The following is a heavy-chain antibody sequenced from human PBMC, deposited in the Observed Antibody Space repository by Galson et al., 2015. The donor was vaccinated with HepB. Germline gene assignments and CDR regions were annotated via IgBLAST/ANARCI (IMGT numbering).Heavy chain of an antibody. CDR1: GFTVSSNY. J-gene: IGHJ6*02. Sequence: SLRLSCAASGFTVSSNYMSWVRQAPGKGLEWVSVIYSGGSTYYADSVKGRFTISRDNSKNTLYLQMNSLRAEDTAVYYCARGGAARPNYYYYYGMDVWGQGTTVTVSS. CDR2: IYSGGST. D-gene: IGHD6-6*01. CDR3: ARGGAARPNYYYYYGMDV. V-gene: IGHV3-53*01.